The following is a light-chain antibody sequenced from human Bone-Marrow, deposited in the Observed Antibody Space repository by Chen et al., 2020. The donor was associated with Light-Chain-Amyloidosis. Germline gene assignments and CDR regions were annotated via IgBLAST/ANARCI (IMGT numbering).Light chain of an antibody. J-gene: IGLJ3*02. CDR2: DDS. V-gene: IGLV3-21*02. Sequence: SYVLTQPSSVSVAPGQTATIACGGNNIGSTSVHWYQQTPGHAPLLVVYDDSDRPSGIPERLAGSNSGNTATRTISRVEAGDGADYYCQVWDRSSDRPVFGGGTKLTVL. CDR1: NIGSTS. CDR3: QVWDRSSDRPV.